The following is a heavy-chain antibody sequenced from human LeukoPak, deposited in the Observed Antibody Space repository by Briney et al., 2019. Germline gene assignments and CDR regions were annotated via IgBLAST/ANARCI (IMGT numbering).Heavy chain of an antibody. CDR1: GYTFTGYY. J-gene: IGHJ5*02. V-gene: IGHV1-2*02. CDR2: INPNSGGT. D-gene: IGHD2-21*02. Sequence: PGALVKVSCKASGYTFTGYYMHWVRQAPGQGLEWMGWINPNSGGTNYAQKFQGRVTMTRDTSISTAYMELSRLRSDDTAVYYCARDQRAYCGGDCYSSWFDPWGQGTLVTVSS. CDR3: ARDQRAYCGGDCYSSWFDP.